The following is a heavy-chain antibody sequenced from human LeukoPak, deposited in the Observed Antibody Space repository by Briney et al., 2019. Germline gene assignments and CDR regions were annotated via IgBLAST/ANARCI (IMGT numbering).Heavy chain of an antibody. CDR1: GYSISSGYY. Sequence: SETLSLTCAVSGYSISSGYYWGWIRQPPGKGLEWIGSIYHSGSTYYNPSLKSRVTISVDTSKNQFSLKLSSVTAADTAVYYCARDLRSGPFDIWGQGTMVTVSS. D-gene: IGHD3-3*01. CDR2: IYHSGST. J-gene: IGHJ3*02. V-gene: IGHV4-38-2*02. CDR3: ARDLRSGPFDI.